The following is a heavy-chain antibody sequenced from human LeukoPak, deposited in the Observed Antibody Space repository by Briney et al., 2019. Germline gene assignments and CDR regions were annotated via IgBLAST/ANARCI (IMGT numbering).Heavy chain of an antibody. CDR2: IYHSGST. CDR1: GGSISSSNW. Sequence: SETLSLTCAVSGGSISSSNWWSWVRQPPGKGLEWIGEIYHSGSTNYNPSLKSRVTISVDTSKNQFSLKLSSVTAADTAVYYCARRGIVGAVDAFDVWGQGTMSPSLQ. CDR3: ARRGIVGAVDAFDV. J-gene: IGHJ3*01. D-gene: IGHD1-26*01. V-gene: IGHV4-4*02.